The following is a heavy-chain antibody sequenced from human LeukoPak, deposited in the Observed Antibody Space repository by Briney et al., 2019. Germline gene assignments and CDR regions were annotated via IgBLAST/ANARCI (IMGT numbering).Heavy chain of an antibody. CDR3: ARELSGPDAFDI. J-gene: IGHJ3*02. V-gene: IGHV1-18*01. CDR1: GYTFTSYG. D-gene: IGHD1-26*01. Sequence: ASVKVSCKASGYTFTSYGISWVRQAPGQGLEWMGWISAFNGNTNYAQKFQGRVTITADESTSTAYMELSSLRSEDTAVYYCARELSGPDAFDIWGQGTMVTVSS. CDR2: ISAFNGNT.